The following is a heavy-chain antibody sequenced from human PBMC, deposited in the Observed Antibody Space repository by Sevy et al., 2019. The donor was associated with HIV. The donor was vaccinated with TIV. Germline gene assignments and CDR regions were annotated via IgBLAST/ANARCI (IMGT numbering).Heavy chain of an antibody. CDR3: AAGTGTSDFDH. V-gene: IGHV3-15*01. Sequence: GGSLRLSCAASGFTFSEAWMSWVRQAPGKGLERVGRIKSKTDAATRDFAAPVRGRFSISRDDSANTVYLVMNNLKPEDTGVYYCAAGTGTSDFDHWGQGTLVTVSS. D-gene: IGHD1-7*01. J-gene: IGHJ4*02. CDR1: GFTFSEAW. CDR2: IKSKTDAATR.